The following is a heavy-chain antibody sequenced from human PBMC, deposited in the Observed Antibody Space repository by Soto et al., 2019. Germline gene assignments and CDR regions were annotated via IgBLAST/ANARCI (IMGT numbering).Heavy chain of an antibody. V-gene: IGHV3-33*01. CDR1: GFNFSSYG. CDR3: ARDYRWEGGMDV. CDR2: IWYDGSNK. D-gene: IGHD1-26*01. J-gene: IGHJ6*04. Sequence: QVHLVESGGGVVQPGRTLRLSCEASGFNFSSYGMHWVRQAPGKGLEWVAVIWYDGSNKYYADSVKGRFTISRDNSKNTLYLQMNSLRAEDTAVYYCARDYRWEGGMDVWGRGTTVTVSS.